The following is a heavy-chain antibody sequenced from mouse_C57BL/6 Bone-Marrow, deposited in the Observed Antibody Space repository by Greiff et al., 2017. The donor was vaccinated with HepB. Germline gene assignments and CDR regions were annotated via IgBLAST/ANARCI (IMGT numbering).Heavy chain of an antibody. V-gene: IGHV5-4*01. CDR1: GFTFSSYA. CDR2: ISDGGSYT. D-gene: IGHD2-2*01. CDR3: ARENGYDWYFDV. Sequence: EVKLVESGGGLVKPGGSLKLSCAASGFTFSSYAMSWVRQTPEKRLEWVATISDGGSYTYYPDNVKGRFTISRDNAKNNLYLQMSHLKSEDTAMYYCARENGYDWYFDVWGQGTLVTVSA. J-gene: IGHJ3*01.